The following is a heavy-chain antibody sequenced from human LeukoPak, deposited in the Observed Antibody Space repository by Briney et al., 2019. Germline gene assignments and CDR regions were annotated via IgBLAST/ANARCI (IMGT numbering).Heavy chain of an antibody. V-gene: IGHV1-18*01. CDR2: ISAYNGNT. CDR3: AGEGYCSGGSCYLGLYYYYYYMDV. J-gene: IGHJ6*03. D-gene: IGHD2-15*01. Sequence: ASVKVSCKASGYTFTSYGISWVRQAPGQGLEWMGWISAYNGNTNYAQKLQGRVTMTTDTSTSTAYMELRSLRSDDTAVYYCAGEGYCSGGSCYLGLYYYYYYMDVWGKGTTVTISS. CDR1: GYTFTSYG.